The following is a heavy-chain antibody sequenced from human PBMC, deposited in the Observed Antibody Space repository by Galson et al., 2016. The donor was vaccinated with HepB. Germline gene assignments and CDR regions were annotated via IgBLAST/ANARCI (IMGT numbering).Heavy chain of an antibody. CDR2: IKYDGSET. Sequence: SLRLSCATSGFAFPKYWMSWVRQAPGKGLEWVANIKYDGSETTYVDSVRGRFTISRDNANNLLYLQMNSLRVEETAFYYCAKEDLWSYVDWGQGTLVTVSS. CDR3: AKEDLWSYVD. CDR1: GFAFPKYW. V-gene: IGHV3-7*01. J-gene: IGHJ4*02. D-gene: IGHD3-3*01.